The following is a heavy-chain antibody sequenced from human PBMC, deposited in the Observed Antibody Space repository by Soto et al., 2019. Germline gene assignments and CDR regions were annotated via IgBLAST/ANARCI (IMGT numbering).Heavy chain of an antibody. V-gene: IGHV3-30*18. CDR1: GFTFSSYG. CDR2: ISYDGSNK. J-gene: IGHJ6*02. Sequence: PGGSLRLSCAASGFTFSSYGMHWVRQAPGKGLEWVAVISYDGSNKYYADSVKGRFTISRDNSKNTLYLQMNSLRAEDTAVYYCAKVGGGWHAYYYYYYGMDVWGQGTTVTVSS. D-gene: IGHD6-19*01. CDR3: AKVGGGWHAYYYYYYGMDV.